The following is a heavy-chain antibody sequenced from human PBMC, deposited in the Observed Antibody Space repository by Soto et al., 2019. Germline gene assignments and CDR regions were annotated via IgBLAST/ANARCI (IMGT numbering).Heavy chain of an antibody. CDR3: ATHPMATITYYSGMDV. Sequence: QVQLVQSGAAVKKPGSSVRVSCKASGGTFSSYAISWVRQAPGQGLEWMGGIIPIFDTADYAQKFQGRVTITADESTSPAYMELSSLRSEDTAVYYCATHPMATITYYSGMDVWGQGTTVTVSS. D-gene: IGHD5-12*01. CDR1: GGTFSSYA. J-gene: IGHJ6*02. V-gene: IGHV1-69*12. CDR2: IIPIFDTA.